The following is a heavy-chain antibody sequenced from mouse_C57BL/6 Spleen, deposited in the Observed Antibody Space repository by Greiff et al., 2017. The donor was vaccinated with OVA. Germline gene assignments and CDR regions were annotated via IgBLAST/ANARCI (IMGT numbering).Heavy chain of an antibody. Sequence: VQLQQSGAELVRPGASVKLSCTASGFNIKDYYMHWVKQRPEQGLEWIGRIDPEDGDTEYAPKFKGKATMTADTSSNTAYLQLSSLTSEDTAVYYGTSDYGDDGGFDYWGQGTTLTVSS. CDR2: IDPEDGDT. CDR3: TSDYGDDGGFDY. D-gene: IGHD2-4*01. J-gene: IGHJ2*01. CDR1: GFNIKDYY. V-gene: IGHV14-1*01.